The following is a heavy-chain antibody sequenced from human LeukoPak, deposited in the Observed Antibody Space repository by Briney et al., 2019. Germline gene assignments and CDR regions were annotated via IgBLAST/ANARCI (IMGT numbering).Heavy chain of an antibody. V-gene: IGHV4-39*01. D-gene: IGHD1-26*01. CDR1: GGSISSSSYY. Sequence: SETLSLTCTVSGGSISSSSYYWGWIRQPPGKGLEWIGSIYYSGSTYYNPSLKSRVTISVDTSKNQFSLKLSSVTAADTAVYYCARAPIVGAAHFDYWGQGTLVTVSS. CDR2: IYYSGST. J-gene: IGHJ4*02. CDR3: ARAPIVGAAHFDY.